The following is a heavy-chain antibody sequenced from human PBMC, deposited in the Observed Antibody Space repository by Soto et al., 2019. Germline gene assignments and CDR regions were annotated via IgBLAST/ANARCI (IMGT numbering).Heavy chain of an antibody. D-gene: IGHD6-19*01. CDR1: GFTFDDYA. V-gene: IGHV3-9*01. CDR3: AKSIAVAGGGHYYFDY. J-gene: IGHJ4*02. Sequence: DVQLVESGGGLVQPGRSLRLSCAASGFTFDDYAMHWVRQAPGKGLEWVSGISWNSGSIGYADSVKGRFTISRDNAKNSLYLQMNSLRAEDTALYYCAKSIAVAGGGHYYFDYWGQGTLVTVSS. CDR2: ISWNSGSI.